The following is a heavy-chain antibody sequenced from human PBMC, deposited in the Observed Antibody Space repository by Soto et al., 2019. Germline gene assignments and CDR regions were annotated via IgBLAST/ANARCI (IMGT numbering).Heavy chain of an antibody. CDR3: ARGLIPRGILTGYYKSTAEYFQH. V-gene: IGHV4-30-2*01. CDR1: GGSISSGGYS. J-gene: IGHJ1*01. D-gene: IGHD3-9*01. Sequence: SETLSLTCAVSGGSISSGGYSWSWIRQPPGKGLEWIGYIYYSGSTNYNPSLKSRVTISVDTSKNQFSLKLSSVTAADTAVYYCARGLIPRGILTGYYKSTAEYFQHWGQGTLVTVSS. CDR2: IYYSGST.